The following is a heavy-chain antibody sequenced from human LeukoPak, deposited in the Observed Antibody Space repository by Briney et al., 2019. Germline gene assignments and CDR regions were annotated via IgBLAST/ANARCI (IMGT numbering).Heavy chain of an antibody. D-gene: IGHD4-17*01. CDR2: ISSSSKHM. CDR1: GFIFRTYS. V-gene: IGHV3-21*01. Sequence: GGSLRLSCAASGFIFRTYSMNWVRQAPGKGLEWVSSISSSSKHMYYADSVEGRFSISRDDAKNLLFLQMNGLRAEDTAVYYCVRDMTTTTTCYLQHWGQGTLVTVSS. CDR3: VRDMTTTTTCYLQH. J-gene: IGHJ1*01.